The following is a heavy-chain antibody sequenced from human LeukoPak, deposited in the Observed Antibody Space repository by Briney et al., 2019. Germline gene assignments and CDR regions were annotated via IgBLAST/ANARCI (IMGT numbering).Heavy chain of an antibody. Sequence: GGSLRLSCAASGFTFSSYSMNWVRQAPGKGLEWVSYISSSSSTIYYADSVKGRFTISRDNAKNSLYLQMNSLRAEDTAVYYCARAARLDYGDYGASDYWGQGTLVTVSS. J-gene: IGHJ4*02. CDR3: ARAARLDYGDYGASDY. CDR1: GFTFSSYS. CDR2: ISSSSSTI. V-gene: IGHV3-48*01. D-gene: IGHD4-17*01.